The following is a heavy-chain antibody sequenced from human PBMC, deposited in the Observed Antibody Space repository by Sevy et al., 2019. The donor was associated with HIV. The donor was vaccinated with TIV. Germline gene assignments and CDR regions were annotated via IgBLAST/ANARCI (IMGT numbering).Heavy chain of an antibody. CDR1: GFTFGDYA. CDR3: TRGPPGYSYGYHYFDY. V-gene: IGHV3-49*03. J-gene: IGHJ4*02. CDR2: IRSKAYGGTT. D-gene: IGHD5-18*01. Sequence: GGSLRLSCTASGFTFGDYAMSWFRQAPGKGLEWVGFIRSKAYGGTTEYAASVKGRFTISRDDSKSIAYLQMNSLKTEDTAVYYCTRGPPGYSYGYHYFDYWGQGTLVNVSS.